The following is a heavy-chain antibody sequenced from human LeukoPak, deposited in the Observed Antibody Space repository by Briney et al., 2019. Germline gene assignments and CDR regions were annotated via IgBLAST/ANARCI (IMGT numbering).Heavy chain of an antibody. CDR2: INAGNGNT. D-gene: IGHD6-19*01. CDR3: ARDRQSVAETPFFDY. V-gene: IGHV1-3*01. J-gene: IGHJ4*02. Sequence: ASVKVSCKASGYTFTSYAMHWVRQAPGQRLEWMGWINAGNGNTKYSQKFQGRVTITRDTSASTAYMELSSLRSEDTAVYYCARDRQSVAETPFFDYWGQGTLVTVSS. CDR1: GYTFTSYA.